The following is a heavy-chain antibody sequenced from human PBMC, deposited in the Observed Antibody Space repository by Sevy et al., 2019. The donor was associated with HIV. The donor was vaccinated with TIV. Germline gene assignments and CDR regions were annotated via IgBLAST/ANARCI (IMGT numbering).Heavy chain of an antibody. D-gene: IGHD4-17*01. J-gene: IGHJ4*02. CDR2: IWYDGSNK. CDR1: GFNFSNYG. Sequence: GGSLRLSYATSGFNFSNYGMRWVRQAPGKGLEWVALIWYDGSNKYYRDSVKGRLTISRDNSKNTLYLQMNSLRGEDTAVYYCARGRDYGNLDYWGQGTLVTVSS. V-gene: IGHV3-33*01. CDR3: ARGRDYGNLDY.